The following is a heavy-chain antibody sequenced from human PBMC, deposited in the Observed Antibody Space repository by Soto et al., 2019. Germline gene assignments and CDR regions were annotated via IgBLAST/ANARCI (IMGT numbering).Heavy chain of an antibody. Sequence: GGSLRLSCAASGFTFSSYAMSWVRQAPGKGLEWVSAISGSGGSTYYADSVKGRFTISRDKSKNTLYLQMNSLRAEDTAVYYCAKDYYVSSGYYYWAPSDAFDIWGQGTMVTVSS. CDR1: GFTFSSYA. CDR2: ISGSGGST. V-gene: IGHV3-23*01. J-gene: IGHJ3*02. CDR3: AKDYYVSSGYYYWAPSDAFDI. D-gene: IGHD3-22*01.